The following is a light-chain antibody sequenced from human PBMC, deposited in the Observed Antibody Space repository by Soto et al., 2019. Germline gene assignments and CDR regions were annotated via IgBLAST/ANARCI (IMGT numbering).Light chain of an antibody. CDR3: SSYAGSNNPWV. CDR2: EVT. Sequence: QSALTQPPSASGSPGQSVTISCTGTSSDVGAYNYVCWYQQHPGKAPKLIMSEVTKRPSGVPDRFSGSKSGNTASLTVTGLQAEDEADYYCSSYAGSNNPWVFGGGTKLTVL. J-gene: IGLJ3*02. CDR1: SSDVGAYNY. V-gene: IGLV2-8*01.